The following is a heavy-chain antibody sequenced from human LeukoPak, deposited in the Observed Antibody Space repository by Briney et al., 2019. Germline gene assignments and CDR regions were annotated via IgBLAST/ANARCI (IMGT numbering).Heavy chain of an antibody. CDR2: IDWDDDK. CDR3: ARTTSYCGDDCYVD. Sequence: SGPALVKPTQTLTLTCTFSGFSLSTSGMRVSWVRQPPGKALEWLARIDWDDDKFYSTSLKTSLTISKDTSKNQVVLTMTNMDPVDSATYYCARTTSYCGDDCYVDWGQGTLVTVSS. J-gene: IGHJ4*02. CDR1: GFSLSTSGMR. D-gene: IGHD2-21*02. V-gene: IGHV2-70*04.